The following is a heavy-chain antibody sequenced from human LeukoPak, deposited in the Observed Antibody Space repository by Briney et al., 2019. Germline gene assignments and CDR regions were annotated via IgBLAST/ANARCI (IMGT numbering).Heavy chain of an antibody. V-gene: IGHV4-59*08. CDR1: DSPISNYY. CDR3: ARQSSRSYGVDY. CDR2: IYYGGNT. J-gene: IGHJ4*02. Sequence: PSETLSLTCTVSDSPISNYYWTWIRQPPGKGLEWIGYIYYGGNTNYNPFTNYNPSLKSRVTISVDTSKNQFSLKLSSVTAADTAVYYCARQSSRSYGVDYWGQGTLVTVSS. D-gene: IGHD6-13*01.